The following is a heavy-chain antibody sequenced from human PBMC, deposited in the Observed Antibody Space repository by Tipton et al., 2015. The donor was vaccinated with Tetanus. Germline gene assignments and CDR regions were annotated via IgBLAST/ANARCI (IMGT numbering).Heavy chain of an antibody. CDR1: GGSISSYY. Sequence: GLVKPSETLSLTCTVSGGSISSYYWSWIRQPPGKGLEWIGNVYSSGSTYYNPSLKGRVTISVDTSTTQFSLRLNSVTAADTAIYYCARDHRLSASYAGWFDPWGQGTLVTVPS. J-gene: IGHJ5*02. D-gene: IGHD1-26*01. V-gene: IGHV4-59*01. CDR3: ARDHRLSASYAGWFDP. CDR2: VYSSGST.